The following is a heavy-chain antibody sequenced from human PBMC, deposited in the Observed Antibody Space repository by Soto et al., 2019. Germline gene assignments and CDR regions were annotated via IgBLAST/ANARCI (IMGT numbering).Heavy chain of an antibody. J-gene: IGHJ5*02. Sequence: SETLSLTCFVSGYFIGAGGYYWSWIRHHPGRGLEWIGSFYSSGSIIYNPSLRSRVSITGDMSTNQFSMSLTSVTAADTARYYCARMYSSGSGWFHPWGQGTLVTVSS. CDR3: ARMYSSGSGWFHP. D-gene: IGHD6-19*01. CDR1: GYFIGAGGYY. V-gene: IGHV4-31*03. CDR2: FYSSGSI.